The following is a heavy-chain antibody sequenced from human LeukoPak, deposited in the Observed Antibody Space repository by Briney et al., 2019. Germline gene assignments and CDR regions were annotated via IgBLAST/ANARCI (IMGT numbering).Heavy chain of an antibody. CDR1: GGSFSGYY. J-gene: IGHJ4*02. Sequence: SETLSLTCAVYGGSFSGYYWSWIRQPPGKGLEWIGEINHIGSTNYNPSLKSRVTISVDTSENQFSLKLSSVTAADTAVYYCAGGTYLATVVTPRYYYFDYWGQGTLVTVSS. CDR3: AGGTYLATVVTPRYYYFDY. D-gene: IGHD4-17*01. V-gene: IGHV4-34*01. CDR2: INHIGST.